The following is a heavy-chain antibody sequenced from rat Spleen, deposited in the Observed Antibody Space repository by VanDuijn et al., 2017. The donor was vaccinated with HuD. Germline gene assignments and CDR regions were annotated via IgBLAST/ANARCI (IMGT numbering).Heavy chain of an antibody. V-gene: IGHV5-20*01. CDR2: ISNGGGKT. J-gene: IGHJ2*01. D-gene: IGHD1-1*01. Sequence: EVQLVESGGGLVQPGRSLKISCAASGFIFSDYHLAWVRQAPTKGLEWVASISNGGGKTYYRDSVQGRFTLSRDNAKSSLYLQMDSLRSEDTATYYCTRVLQWIFDYWGQGVMVTVSS. CDR3: TRVLQWIFDY. CDR1: GFIFSDYH.